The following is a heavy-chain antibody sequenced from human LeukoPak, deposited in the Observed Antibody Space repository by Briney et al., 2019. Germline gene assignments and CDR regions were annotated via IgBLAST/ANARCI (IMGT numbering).Heavy chain of an antibody. Sequence: ASVKVSCKASGYTFTGYYMHWVRQAPGQGLEWMGWINPNSGGTNYAQKFQGRVTMTRDTSISTAYMELSSLRSEDTAVYYCARLGASIAARLVGERRRYYFDYWGQGTLVTVSS. CDR1: GYTFTGYY. D-gene: IGHD6-6*01. CDR3: ARLGASIAARLVGERRRYYFDY. J-gene: IGHJ4*02. V-gene: IGHV1-2*02. CDR2: INPNSGGT.